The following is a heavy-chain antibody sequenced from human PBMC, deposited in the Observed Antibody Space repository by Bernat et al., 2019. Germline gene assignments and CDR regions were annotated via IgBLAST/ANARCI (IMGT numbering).Heavy chain of an antibody. CDR2: IIPILGTA. D-gene: IGHD4-17*01. J-gene: IGHJ6*03. CDR1: GGTFSSYA. V-gene: IGHV1-69*01. CDR3: ASSSTVTTSYYYYYYMDV. Sequence: QVQLVQSGAEVKKPGPSVKVSCKASGGTFSSYAISWVRQAPGQGLEWMGGIIPILGTANYAQKFQGRVTITADESTSTAYMELSSLRSEDTAVYYCASSSTVTTSYYYYYYMDVWGKGTTVTVSS.